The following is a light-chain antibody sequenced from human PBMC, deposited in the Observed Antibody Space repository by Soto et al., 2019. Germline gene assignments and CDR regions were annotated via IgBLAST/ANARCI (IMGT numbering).Light chain of an antibody. Sequence: EIVLTQSPATLSLSPGERATLSCRASQSVSSYLAWYQQKPGQAPRLLIYDASNRATGIPARFSGSGSGTDFTLTISSLEPEDFAVYYCQHRSNWPLGTFGQGTKLEIK. CDR3: QHRSNWPLGT. J-gene: IGKJ2*02. V-gene: IGKV3-11*01. CDR2: DAS. CDR1: QSVSSY.